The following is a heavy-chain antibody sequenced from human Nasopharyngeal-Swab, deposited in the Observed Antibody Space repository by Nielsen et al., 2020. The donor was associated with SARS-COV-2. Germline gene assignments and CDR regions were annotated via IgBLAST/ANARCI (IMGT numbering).Heavy chain of an antibody. CDR2: INPNSGGT. V-gene: IGHV1-2*04. CDR1: GYTFTSYA. Sequence: ASVKVSCKASGYTFTSYAMHWVRQAPGQGLEWMGWINPNSGGTNYAQKFQGWVTMTRDTSISTAYMELSRLRSDDTAVYYCARSHIVVVTDAFDIWGQGTMVTVSS. CDR3: ARSHIVVVTDAFDI. J-gene: IGHJ3*02. D-gene: IGHD2-21*02.